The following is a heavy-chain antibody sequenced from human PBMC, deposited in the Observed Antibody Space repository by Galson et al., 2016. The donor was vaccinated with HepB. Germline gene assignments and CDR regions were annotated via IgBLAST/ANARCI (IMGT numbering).Heavy chain of an antibody. Sequence: SVKVSCKASGYTFTGYYIHWVRQAPGQGLEWMGRINPNRGGTNYAQKFQGRVAMTSDTSISTAYMGPSSLRSDDTAVYYCATEDDYYYYGMDVWGQGTTVTVSS. J-gene: IGHJ6*02. CDR1: GYTFTGYY. CDR3: ATEDDYYYYGMDV. CDR2: INPNRGGT. V-gene: IGHV1-2*06.